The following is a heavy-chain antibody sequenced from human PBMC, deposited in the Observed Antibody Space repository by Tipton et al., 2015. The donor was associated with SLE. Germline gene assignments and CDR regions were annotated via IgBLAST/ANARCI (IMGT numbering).Heavy chain of an antibody. J-gene: IGHJ4*02. CDR3: ARLVGATTGASFDY. D-gene: IGHD1-26*01. CDR1: GGTFSGYA. Sequence: QLVQSGAEVKKPGSSVKVSCKASGGTFSGYAISWVRQAPGQGLEWMGGVIPIFGTANYAQKFQGRVTITADESTSTAYMELSSLRSEDTAAYYCARLVGATTGASFDYWGQGTLVTVSS. CDR2: VIPIFGTA. V-gene: IGHV1-69*01.